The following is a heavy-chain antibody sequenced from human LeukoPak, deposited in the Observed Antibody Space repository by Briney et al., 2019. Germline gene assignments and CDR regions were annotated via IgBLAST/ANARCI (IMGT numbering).Heavy chain of an antibody. CDR3: ARGRLRSNAFDI. CDR1: GFTFSSYS. D-gene: IGHD4-17*01. V-gene: IGHV3-21*01. CDR2: ISSSSSYI. J-gene: IGHJ3*02. Sequence: GVSLRLSCAASGFTFSSYSMNWVRQAPGKGLEWVSSISSSSSYIYYADSVKGRFTISRDNAKNSLYLQMNSLRAEDTAVYYCARGRLRSNAFDIWGQGTMVTVSS.